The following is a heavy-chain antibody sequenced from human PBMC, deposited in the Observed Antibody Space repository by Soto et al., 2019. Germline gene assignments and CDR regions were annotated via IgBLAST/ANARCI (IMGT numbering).Heavy chain of an antibody. CDR1: GYTFTSYG. V-gene: IGHV1-18*01. D-gene: IGHD3-10*01. J-gene: IGHJ4*02. CDR3: AGGWFVEFVYYFDY. Sequence: QVQLVQSGAEVKKPGASVKVSCKASGYTFTSYGISWVRQSPGQGLEWMGWISAYTGNTNYAQQLQARVTMTTDTSTRTAYMELRSLRSDDTAVYYCAGGWFVEFVYYFDYWGQGTLVTVSS. CDR2: ISAYTGNT.